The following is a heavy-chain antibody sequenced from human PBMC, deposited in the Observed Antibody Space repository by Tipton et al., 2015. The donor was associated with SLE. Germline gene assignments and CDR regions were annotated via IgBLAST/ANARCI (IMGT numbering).Heavy chain of an antibody. J-gene: IGHJ6*02. CDR1: GFTFSSYG. CDR2: IWYDGSNK. D-gene: IGHD6-6*01. CDR3: AKQLAPYYCGMGV. V-gene: IGHV3-33*08. Sequence: SLRLSCAASGFTFSSYGMHWVRQAPGKGLEWVAVIWYDGSNKYYADSVKGRFTISRDNSKNTLYLQMNSLRAEDTAVYYCAKQLAPYYCGMGVCGQGTTVSVS.